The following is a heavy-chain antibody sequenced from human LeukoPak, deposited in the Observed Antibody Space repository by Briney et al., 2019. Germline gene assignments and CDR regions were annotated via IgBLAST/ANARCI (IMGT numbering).Heavy chain of an antibody. CDR2: ISSSSRTI. CDR3: ATNNWGYAFDI. V-gene: IGHV3-48*04. Sequence: GGSLRLSCVASGFTFSNYAMNWVRQAPGKGLEWVSYISSSSRTIYYADSVKGRFTVSRDNAKNSLYLQMNSLRAEDTAVNYCATNNWGYAFDIWGQGTMVAVSS. D-gene: IGHD7-27*01. J-gene: IGHJ3*02. CDR1: GFTFSNYA.